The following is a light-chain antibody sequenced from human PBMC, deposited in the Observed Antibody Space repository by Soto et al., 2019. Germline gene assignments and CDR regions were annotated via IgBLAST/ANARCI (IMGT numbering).Light chain of an antibody. CDR1: QSVSSY. CDR2: DAS. CDR3: QQRSNWPRT. Sequence: IVLTQSRATLLLSPGERATLSCRASQSVSSYLAWYQQKPGQAPRLLIYDASNRATGIPARFSGSGSGTDVTLTISSLEPEDFAFYYCQQRSNWPRTFGQGTKLEIK. J-gene: IGKJ2*01. V-gene: IGKV3-11*01.